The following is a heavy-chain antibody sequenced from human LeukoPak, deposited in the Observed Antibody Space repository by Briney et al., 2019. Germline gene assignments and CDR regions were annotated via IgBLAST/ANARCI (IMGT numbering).Heavy chain of an antibody. CDR1: GFTVNSNY. CDR2: IYSDGGT. CDR3: ARDSNGPGY. V-gene: IGHV3-53*01. D-gene: IGHD2-8*01. Sequence: GGSLRLSCAASGFTVNSNYMSWVRQAPGKGLEWVSVIYSDGGTFYADSAKGRFTISRDNSKNTLYLQMNSLRVDDTAVYYCARDSNGPGYWGQGTLVTVSS. J-gene: IGHJ4*02.